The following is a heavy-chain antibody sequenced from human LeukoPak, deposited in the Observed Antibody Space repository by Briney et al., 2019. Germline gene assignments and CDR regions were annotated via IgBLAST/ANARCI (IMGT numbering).Heavy chain of an antibody. J-gene: IGHJ5*02. D-gene: IGHD5-18*01. CDR3: ARALPHRRLMDTTMEQHWFDP. CDR1: GYTFTSYY. CDR2: INPSGGNT. Sequence: ASVKVSCTASGYTFTSYYMHWVRQAPGQGLEWMGIINPSGGNTNYAQKFQGRVTMTRDMSTSTVYMELSSLRSEDTAMYYCARALPHRRLMDTTMEQHWFDPWGQGTLVTVSS. V-gene: IGHV1-46*01.